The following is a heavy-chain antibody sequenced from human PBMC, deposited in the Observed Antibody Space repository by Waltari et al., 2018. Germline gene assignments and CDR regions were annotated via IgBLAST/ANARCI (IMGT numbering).Heavy chain of an antibody. V-gene: IGHV3-23*01. Sequence: EVQLLESGGGLVQPGGSLRLSCAASGFTFSSYAMSWVRQAPGKGLGWVSAISGSGGSTYYADSVKGRFTISRDNSKNTLYLQMNSLRAEDTAVYYCANSFYGDYVEFDYWGQGTLVTVSS. CDR3: ANSFYGDYVEFDY. D-gene: IGHD4-17*01. CDR2: ISGSGGST. CDR1: GFTFSSYA. J-gene: IGHJ4*02.